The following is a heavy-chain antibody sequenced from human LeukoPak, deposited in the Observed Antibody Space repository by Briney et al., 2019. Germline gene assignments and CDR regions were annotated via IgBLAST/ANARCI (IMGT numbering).Heavy chain of an antibody. CDR3: ARGGRIQLERRGYFDY. CDR2: ITSDGSNT. CDR1: GITFSSYW. D-gene: IGHD1-1*01. J-gene: IGHJ4*02. V-gene: IGHV3-74*01. Sequence: GGSLRLSCAASGITFSSYWMHWVRQAPGKGLVWVSRITSDGSNTNYADSVKGRFTISRDNAKNTLYLHMNSLRAEDTAVYYCARGGRIQLERRGYFDYWGQGTLVTVSS.